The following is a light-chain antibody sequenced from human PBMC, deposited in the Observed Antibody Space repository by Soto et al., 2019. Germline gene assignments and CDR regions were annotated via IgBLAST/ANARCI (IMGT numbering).Light chain of an antibody. Sequence: DIQMIHSRSTLSAFEGDRVTITCRASQSIGSWLAWYQQKPGKAPKLLIYDASSLESGVPSRFSGSGSGTEFTLTISSLQPDDFATYYCQHYNTYSTWTFGQGTKV. CDR3: QHYNTYSTWT. CDR1: QSIGSW. V-gene: IGKV1-5*01. CDR2: DAS. J-gene: IGKJ1*01.